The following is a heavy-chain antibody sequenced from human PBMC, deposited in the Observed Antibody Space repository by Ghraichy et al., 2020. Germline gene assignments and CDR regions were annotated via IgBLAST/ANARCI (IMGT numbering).Heavy chain of an antibody. J-gene: IGHJ5*02. V-gene: IGHV3-23*01. CDR1: GFTFGTYA. Sequence: ETLSLTCAASGFTFGTYAMSWVRQAPGKGLEWVSTISGSGGNTHFADSVKGRFTISRDNSKNTLYLQMNSLRAEDTAVYYCARDPGYCSSSTCYAEGGWFDPWGQGTLVTVSS. CDR2: ISGSGGNT. CDR3: ARDPGYCSSSTCYAEGGWFDP. D-gene: IGHD2-2*01.